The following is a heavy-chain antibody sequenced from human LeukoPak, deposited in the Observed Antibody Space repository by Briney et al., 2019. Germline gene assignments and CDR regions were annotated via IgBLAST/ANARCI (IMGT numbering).Heavy chain of an antibody. D-gene: IGHD1-26*01. CDR1: GFTFSRYS. V-gene: IGHV3-48*02. Sequence: PGGSLRLSCTASGFTFSRYSINWVRQAPGKGLEWVSFISSGSDTIYYADSVKGRFTISRDNAKNSLYLQMNTLRDEDTAVYYCARVSLVGATSDYWGQGTLVTVSS. CDR3: ARVSLVGATSDY. J-gene: IGHJ4*02. CDR2: ISSGSDTI.